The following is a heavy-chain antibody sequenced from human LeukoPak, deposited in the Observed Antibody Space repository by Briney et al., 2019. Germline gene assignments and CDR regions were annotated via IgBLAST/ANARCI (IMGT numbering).Heavy chain of an antibody. J-gene: IGHJ4*02. V-gene: IGHV3-7*01. CDR3: ESRRDLFDY. Sequence: PGGSLRLSCAASGFTFSSYWMSWVRQAPGKGLEWVANIKQDGSEKYYVDSVKGRFTISRDNAKNSLNRQMNSLRAEDTAVYYCESRRDLFDYWGQGTLVTVSS. CDR2: IKQDGSEK. CDR1: GFTFSSYW.